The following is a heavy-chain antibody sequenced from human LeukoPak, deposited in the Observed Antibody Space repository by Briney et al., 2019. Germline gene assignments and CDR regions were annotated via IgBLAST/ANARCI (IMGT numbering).Heavy chain of an antibody. J-gene: IGHJ3*02. CDR3: ARAGGGYQLLLNAFDI. CDR1: GFTFDDYS. V-gene: IGHV3-20*04. Sequence: GGSLRLSCAASGFTFDDYSMSWVRQAPGKGLEWVSGINWNGGSTGYAHSVKGRFTISRDNAKNSLYLQMNSLRAQDTALYLCARAGGGYQLLLNAFDIWGQGTMVTVSS. D-gene: IGHD2-2*01. CDR2: INWNGGST.